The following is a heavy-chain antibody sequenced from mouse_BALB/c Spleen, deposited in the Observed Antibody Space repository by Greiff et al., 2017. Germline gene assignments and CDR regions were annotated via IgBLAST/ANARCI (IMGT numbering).Heavy chain of an antibody. J-gene: IGHJ4*01. CDR2: IDPANGNT. D-gene: IGHD2-10*02. CDR3: AREYGNYVGAMDY. Sequence: VQLKESGAELVKPGASVKLSCTASGFNIKDTYMHWVKQRPEQGLEWIGRIDPANGNTKYDPKFQGKATITADTSSNTAYLQLSSLTSEDTAVYYCAREYGNYVGAMDYWGQGTSVTVSS. V-gene: IGHV14-3*02. CDR1: GFNIKDTY.